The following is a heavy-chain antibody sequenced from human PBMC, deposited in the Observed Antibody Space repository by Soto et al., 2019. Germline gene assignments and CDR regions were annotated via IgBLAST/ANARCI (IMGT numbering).Heavy chain of an antibody. CDR3: ATFMSSIAAAAGFDY. CDR2: ISYDGSNK. Sequence: GGSLRLSCAASGFTFSSYGMHWVRQAPGKGLEWVAVISYDGSNKYYADSVKGRFTISRDNSKNTLYLQMNSLRAEDTAVYYCATFMSSIAAAAGFDYRGQGTLVTVSS. V-gene: IGHV3-30*03. D-gene: IGHD6-13*01. CDR1: GFTFSSYG. J-gene: IGHJ4*02.